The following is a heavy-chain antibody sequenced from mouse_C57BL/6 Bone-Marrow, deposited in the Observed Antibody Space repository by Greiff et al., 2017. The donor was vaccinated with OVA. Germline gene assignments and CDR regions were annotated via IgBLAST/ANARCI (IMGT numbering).Heavy chain of an antibody. CDR3: ERDRDGSSWYFDV. CDR1: GFTSSSYA. Sequence: EVMLVESGGGLVKPGGSLKLSCAASGFTSSSYAMSWVRQTPEQRLEWVATISAGGSYTYYPDNVKGRFTISRDHATNNLYLQMSHLKSEDTAMYYCERDRDGSSWYFDVWGTGTTVTVSA. CDR2: ISAGGSYT. D-gene: IGHD1-1*01. J-gene: IGHJ1*03. V-gene: IGHV5-4*01.